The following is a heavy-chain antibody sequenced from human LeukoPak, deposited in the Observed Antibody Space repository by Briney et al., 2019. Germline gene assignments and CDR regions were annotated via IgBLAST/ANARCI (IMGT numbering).Heavy chain of an antibody. V-gene: IGHV3-43D*04. CDR1: GFTLDDYA. J-gene: IGHJ4*02. CDR2: ISWDGGST. Sequence: GGSLRLSCAASGFTLDDYAMHWVRQAPGKGLEWVSIISWDGGSTDYVDSVKGRITISRDNSKNSLYLQMNSLTGEDTALYYCAKDIGRIDYGDHRGVFDYWGQGTLVTVSS. CDR3: AKDIGRIDYGDHRGVFDY. D-gene: IGHD4-17*01.